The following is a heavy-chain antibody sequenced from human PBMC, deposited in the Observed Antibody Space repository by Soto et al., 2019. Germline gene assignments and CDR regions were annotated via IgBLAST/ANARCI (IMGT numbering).Heavy chain of an antibody. CDR3: ARDQEDTAMVYYYYGMDV. D-gene: IGHD5-18*01. V-gene: IGHV1-46*01. CDR2: INTSGGST. J-gene: IGHJ6*02. Sequence: ASLNLSCKTSGYAFTSYFMHWVRQTPEQGLEWMGIINTSGGSTSYAQKFQGRVTMTRDTSTSTVYMELSSLRSEDTAVYYCARDQEDTAMVYYYYGMDVWGQGTTVTVSS. CDR1: GYAFTSYF.